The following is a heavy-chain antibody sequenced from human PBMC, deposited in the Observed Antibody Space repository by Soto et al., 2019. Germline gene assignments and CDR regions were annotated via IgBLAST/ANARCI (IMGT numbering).Heavy chain of an antibody. V-gene: IGHV1-69*01. CDR3: ASEPN. J-gene: IGHJ4*02. Sequence: QVQLVQSGAEVKKPGSSVKVSCKASGGSFSDQRVSWVRQAPGQRLEWMGGIIPMFRTTNYARKFQGRLTITADGSTNTASMELTSLTSADTAIYYCASEPNWGQGTLVTVSS. CDR2: IIPMFRTT. CDR1: GGSFSDQR.